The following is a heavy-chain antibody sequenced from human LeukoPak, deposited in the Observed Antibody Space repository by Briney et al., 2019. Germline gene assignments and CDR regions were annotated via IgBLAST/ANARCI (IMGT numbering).Heavy chain of an antibody. V-gene: IGHV4-61*08. D-gene: IGHD2-15*01. CDR2: IYYSGST. CDR3: AGFDALIGDFDY. J-gene: IGHJ4*02. CDR1: GGSISSGGYY. Sequence: SETLSLTCTVSGGSISSGGYYWSWIRQPPGKGLEWIGYIYYSGSTNYNPSLKSRVTISVDTSKNQFSLKLSSVTAADTAVYYCAGFDALIGDFDYWGQGTLVTVSS.